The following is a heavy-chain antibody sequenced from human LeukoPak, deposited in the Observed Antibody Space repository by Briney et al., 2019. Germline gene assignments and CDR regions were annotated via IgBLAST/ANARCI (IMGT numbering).Heavy chain of an antibody. J-gene: IGHJ4*02. D-gene: IGHD3-10*01. CDR1: GGSISSSSYY. CDR3: ARVKSGWFGELLLVDY. CDR2: IYYSGST. Sequence: PSETLSLTCTVSGGSISSSSYYWGWIRQPPGKGLEWIGSIYYSGSTYYNPSLKSRVTISVDTSKNQFSLKLSSVTAADTAVYYCARVKSGWFGELLLVDYWGQGTLVTVSS. V-gene: IGHV4-39*07.